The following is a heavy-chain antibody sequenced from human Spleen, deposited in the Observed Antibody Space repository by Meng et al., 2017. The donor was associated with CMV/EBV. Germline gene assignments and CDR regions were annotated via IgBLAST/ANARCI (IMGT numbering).Heavy chain of an antibody. CDR2: INHSGTS. J-gene: IGHJ5*02. D-gene: IGHD6-6*01. Sequence: GSLSGYYWSWIRQPTGKGLEWIGEINHSGTSKYNPSLKSRATISVDTSKNQFSLKLSSVTAADTAVYYCARGGYSSSWAAYNWFDPWGQGTLVTVSS. V-gene: IGHV4-34*01. CDR3: ARGGYSSSWAAYNWFDP. CDR1: GSLSGYY.